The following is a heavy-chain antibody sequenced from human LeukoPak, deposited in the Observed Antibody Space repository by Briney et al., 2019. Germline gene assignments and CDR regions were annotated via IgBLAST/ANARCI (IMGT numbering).Heavy chain of an antibody. D-gene: IGHD3-10*01. J-gene: IGHJ3*02. Sequence: GGSLRLSCAASGFTFSSYEMNWVRQAPGKGLEWVSSISRSSAYIYYADSVKGRFTISRDNAKNSLYLQMNSLRAEDTAVYYCASFPPYMVRTDAFDIWGQGAMVTVSS. CDR3: ASFPPYMVRTDAFDI. V-gene: IGHV3-21*01. CDR1: GFTFSSYE. CDR2: ISRSSAYI.